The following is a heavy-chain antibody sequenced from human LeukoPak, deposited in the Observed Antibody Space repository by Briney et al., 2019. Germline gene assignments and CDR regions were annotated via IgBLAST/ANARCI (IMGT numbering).Heavy chain of an antibody. Sequence: SETLSLTCTVSGGSITSVGYYWNWIRQPAGKELEWIGRIYPSESTNYNPSLKSRVTMSVDTSKNQFSLKLSSVTAADTAVYYCARETSAYGSASNDYWGQGTLVTVSS. D-gene: IGHD3-10*01. CDR2: IYPSEST. J-gene: IGHJ4*02. CDR3: ARETSAYGSASNDY. V-gene: IGHV4-61*02. CDR1: GGSITSVGYY.